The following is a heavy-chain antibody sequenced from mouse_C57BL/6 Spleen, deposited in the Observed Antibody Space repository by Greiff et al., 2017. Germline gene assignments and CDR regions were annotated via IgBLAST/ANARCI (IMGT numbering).Heavy chain of an antibody. Sequence: EVKVVESGGGLVKPGGSLKLSCAASGFTFSSYAMSWVRQTPGKRLEWVATISDGGSYTYYPDNVKGRFTISRDNAKNNLYLQMSHLKSEDTAMYYCARDLLRLRRGFDYWGQGTTLTVSS. J-gene: IGHJ2*01. D-gene: IGHD2-4*01. CDR1: GFTFSSYA. CDR2: ISDGGSYT. V-gene: IGHV5-4*01. CDR3: ARDLLRLRRGFDY.